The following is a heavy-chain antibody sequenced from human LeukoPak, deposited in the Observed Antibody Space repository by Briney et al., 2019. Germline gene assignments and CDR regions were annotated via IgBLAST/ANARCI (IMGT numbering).Heavy chain of an antibody. Sequence: SETLSLTCTVSGYSISSGYYWGWIRRPPGKGLEWIGSIYHSGSTYYNPSLKSRVTISVDTSKNQFSLKLSSVTAADTAVYYCARVPIIAAAGTGVVCAFDIWGQGTMVTVSS. D-gene: IGHD6-13*01. CDR3: ARVPIIAAAGTGVVCAFDI. CDR2: IYHSGST. CDR1: GYSISSGYY. V-gene: IGHV4-38-2*02. J-gene: IGHJ3*02.